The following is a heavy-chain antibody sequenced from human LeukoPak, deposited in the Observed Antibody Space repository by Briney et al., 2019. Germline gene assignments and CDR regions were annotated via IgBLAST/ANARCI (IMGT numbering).Heavy chain of an antibody. CDR1: GGTFSSYA. CDR2: IIPIFHTA. D-gene: IGHD6-13*01. CDR3: ARDLAAAGGDAFDI. V-gene: IGHV1-69*01. Sequence: GSSVKVSCKASGGTFSSYAISWVRQAPGQGLEWMGGIIPIFHTADYAQKFQGRVTITADESTSTVYMELSRLRSEDTAVYYCARDLAAAGGDAFDIWGQGTMVTVSS. J-gene: IGHJ3*02.